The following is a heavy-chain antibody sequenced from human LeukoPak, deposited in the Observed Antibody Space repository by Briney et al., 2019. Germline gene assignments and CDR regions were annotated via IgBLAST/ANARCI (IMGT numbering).Heavy chain of an antibody. J-gene: IGHJ4*02. D-gene: IGHD2-2*01. CDR2: IKSNTDGGTT. CDR1: GFTFSNAY. CDR3: AKGEVDRYCSSTSCYYVY. Sequence: GGSLRLSCAASGFTFSNAYMSWVRQAPGKGLEWVGRIKSNTDGGTTDYAAPVKGRFTISRDNSKNTLYLQMNSLRAEDTAVYYCAKGEVDRYCSSTSCYYVYWGQGTLVTVSS. V-gene: IGHV3-15*01.